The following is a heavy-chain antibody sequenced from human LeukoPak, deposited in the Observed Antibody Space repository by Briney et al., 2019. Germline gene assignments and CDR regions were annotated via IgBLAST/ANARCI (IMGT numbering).Heavy chain of an antibody. CDR3: SRGYCSGGSCFRVDYVPPYFGY. CDR2: IRYDGSDK. J-gene: IGHJ4*02. CDR1: GFTFSSYG. V-gene: IGHV3-30*02. Sequence: GGSLRLSCAASGFTFSSYGMHWVRQAPGKGLEWVAFIRYDGSDKYYAESVKGRFTISRDNPKNTLYLQMNSLRPEDTAVYYCSRGYCSGGSCFRVDYVPPYFGYWGQGTLVTVSS. D-gene: IGHD2-15*01.